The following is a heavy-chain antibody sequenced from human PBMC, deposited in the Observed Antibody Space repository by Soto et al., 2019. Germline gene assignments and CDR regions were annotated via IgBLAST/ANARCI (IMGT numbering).Heavy chain of an antibody. CDR2: IYYSGTT. CDR1: GYSISSNSW. D-gene: IGHD1-26*01. V-gene: IGHV4-28*01. CDR3: ARREIQGPIDY. Sequence: SETLSLTCAVYGYSISSNSWWGWIRQPQGKGLEWIGYIYYSGTTYYNPSLKSRVTMSVDTSKNQFSLKLTSVTAVDTAVYYCARREIQGPIDYWGQGTLVT. J-gene: IGHJ4*02.